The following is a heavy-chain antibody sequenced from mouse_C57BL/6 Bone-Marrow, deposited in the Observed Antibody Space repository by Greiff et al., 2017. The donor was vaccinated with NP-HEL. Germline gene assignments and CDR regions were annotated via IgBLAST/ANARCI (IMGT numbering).Heavy chain of an antibody. D-gene: IGHD3-3*01. V-gene: IGHV1-26*01. Sequence: VQLQQSGPELVKPGASVKISCKASGYTFTDYYMNWVKQSHGKSLEWIGDINPNNGGTSYNQKFKGKATLTVDKSSSTAYMELRSLTSEDSAVYYCARWRLGPVGYWGQGTTLTVSS. J-gene: IGHJ2*01. CDR1: GYTFTDYY. CDR2: INPNNGGT. CDR3: ARWRLGPVGY.